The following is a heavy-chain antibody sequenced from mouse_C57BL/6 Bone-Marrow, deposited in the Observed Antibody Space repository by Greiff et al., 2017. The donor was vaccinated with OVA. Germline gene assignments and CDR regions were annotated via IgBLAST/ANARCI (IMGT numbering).Heavy chain of an antibody. Sequence: EVKLMESGGGLVQSGRSLRLSCATSGFTFSDFYMEWVRQAPGKGLEWIAASRNKANDYTTEYSASVKGRFIVSRDTSQSILYLQMNALRAEDTAIYYCARNYGSSFFAYWGQGTLVTVSA. CDR3: ARNYGSSFFAY. J-gene: IGHJ3*01. V-gene: IGHV7-1*01. CDR1: GFTFSDFY. D-gene: IGHD1-1*01. CDR2: SRNKANDYTT.